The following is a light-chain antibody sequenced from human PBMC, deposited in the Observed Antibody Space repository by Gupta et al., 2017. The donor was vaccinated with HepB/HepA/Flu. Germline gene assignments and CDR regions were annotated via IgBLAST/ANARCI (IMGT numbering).Light chain of an antibody. Sequence: IGLQQSPGTLSLSPGETATLSCRASQSVDSNYLAWYQQKPGQAPRLLMYGASSRGTGTPVRFSGSGSGTAFTLTISRLEPEDFAMYYCQQYGISLFTFGQGTKMEIK. V-gene: IGKV3-20*01. CDR2: GAS. J-gene: IGKJ2*01. CDR1: QSVDSNY. CDR3: QQYGISLFT.